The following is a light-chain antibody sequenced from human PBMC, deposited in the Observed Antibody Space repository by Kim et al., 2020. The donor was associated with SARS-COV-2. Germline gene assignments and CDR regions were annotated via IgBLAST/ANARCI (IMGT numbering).Light chain of an antibody. CDR1: NSNIGSNA. CDR3: TTWDDSLNGV. CDR2: SNN. J-gene: IGLJ3*02. Sequence: QSVLTQPPSASGTPGQRVTISCSGSNSNIGSNAVNWYQQLPGTAPKLLIYSNNQRPSGVPDRFSGSKSGTSASLAISGLQSADEADYYCTTWDDSLNGVFGGGTQLTV. V-gene: IGLV1-44*01.